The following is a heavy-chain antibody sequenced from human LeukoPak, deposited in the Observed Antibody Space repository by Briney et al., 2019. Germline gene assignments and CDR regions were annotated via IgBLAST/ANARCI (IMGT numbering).Heavy chain of an antibody. CDR2: ISSSSSTI. D-gene: IGHD2-21*02. Sequence: TGGSLRLSCAASGFTFSSYSMNWVRQAPGKGLEWVSYISSSSSTIYYADSVKGRFTISRDNAKNSLYLQMNSLRAEDTAVYYCASQDIVATGVTYCGGDCSLDAFDIWGQGTMVTVSS. CDR1: GFTFSSYS. V-gene: IGHV3-48*04. J-gene: IGHJ3*02. CDR3: ASQDIVATGVTYCGGDCSLDAFDI.